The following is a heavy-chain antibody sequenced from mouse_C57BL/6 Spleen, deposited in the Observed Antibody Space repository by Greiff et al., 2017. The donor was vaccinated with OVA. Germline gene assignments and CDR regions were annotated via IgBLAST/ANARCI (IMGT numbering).Heavy chain of an antibody. CDR2: IYPRSGNT. J-gene: IGHJ2*01. V-gene: IGHV1-81*01. CDR1: GYTFTSYG. Sequence: VKLMESGAELARPGASVKLSCKASGYTFTSYGISWVKQRTGQGLEWIGEIYPRSGNTYYNEKFKGKATLTADKSSSTAYMELRSLTSEDSAVYFCARGDSTNNYWGQGTTLTVSS. CDR3: ARGDSTNNY. D-gene: IGHD2-5*01.